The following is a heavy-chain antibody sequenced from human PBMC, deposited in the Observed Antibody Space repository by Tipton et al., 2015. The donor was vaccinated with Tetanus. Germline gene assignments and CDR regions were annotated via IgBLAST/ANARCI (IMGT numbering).Heavy chain of an antibody. CDR3: AKDLGDFGQTNYYYYGMDV. Sequence: SLRLSCAASGFTFSSYAMSWVRQAPGKGLERVSAISGSGGSTYYADSVKGRFTISRDNSKNTLYLQMNSLRAEGTAVYYCAKDLGDFGQTNYYYYGMDVWGQGTTVTVSS. CDR1: GFTFSSYA. V-gene: IGHV3-23*01. CDR2: ISGSGGST. J-gene: IGHJ6*02. D-gene: IGHD3/OR15-3a*01.